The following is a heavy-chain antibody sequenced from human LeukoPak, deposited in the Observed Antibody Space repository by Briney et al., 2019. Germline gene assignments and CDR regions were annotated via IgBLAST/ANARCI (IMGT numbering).Heavy chain of an antibody. D-gene: IGHD6-19*01. V-gene: IGHV3-30*02. CDR3: ARDPSSGWYLKGWFDP. CDR2: ILYDGTKK. J-gene: IGHJ5*02. Sequence: GGSLRLSCAASGFTFSSFGMHWVRQAPGQGLEWVAFILYDGTKKYYADSVKGRFTISRDNSKNTLSLQMNSLRAEDTAVYYCARDPSSGWYLKGWFDPWGQGTLVTVSS. CDR1: GFTFSSFG.